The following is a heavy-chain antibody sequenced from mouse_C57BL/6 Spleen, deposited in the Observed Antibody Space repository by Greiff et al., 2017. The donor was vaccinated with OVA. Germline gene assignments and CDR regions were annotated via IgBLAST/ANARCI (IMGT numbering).Heavy chain of an antibody. J-gene: IGHJ3*01. Sequence: QVQLKESGAELVRPGSSVKLSCKASGYTFTSYWMDWVKQRPGQGLEWIGNIYPSDSETHYNQKFKDKATLTVDKSSSTAYMQLSSLTSEDSAVYYCARPRDYGNYWFAYWGQGTLVTVSA. CDR1: GYTFTSYW. CDR3: ARPRDYGNYWFAY. V-gene: IGHV1-61*01. CDR2: IYPSDSET. D-gene: IGHD2-1*01.